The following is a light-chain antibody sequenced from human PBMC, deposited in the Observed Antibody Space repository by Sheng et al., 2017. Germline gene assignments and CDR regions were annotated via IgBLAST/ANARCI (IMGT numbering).Light chain of an antibody. CDR3: QQYNSWPLT. V-gene: IGKV3-15*01. CDR2: DAS. Sequence: EIVMTQSPATLSVSPGERVTLSCRASQSVSNNLAWYQQKPGQAPRLLIFDASTRATGIPARFSGSGSGTEFTLTFSSLQSEDFAVYYCQQYNSWPLTFAGGTKVGDQT. J-gene: IGKJ4*01. CDR1: QSVSNN.